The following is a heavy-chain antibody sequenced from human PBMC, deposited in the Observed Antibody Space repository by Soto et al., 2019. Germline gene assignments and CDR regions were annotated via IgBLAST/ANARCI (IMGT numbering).Heavy chain of an antibody. CDR3: AKDFVIRNGVYDHFDI. V-gene: IGHV3-23*01. CDR2: IGGAGSNI. J-gene: IGHJ3*02. Sequence: EVQLLESGGGLVQPGGSLRLSCAASGFTFSEYAMTWVRQAPGKGLEWVSVIGGAGSNIYYADSVEGRFTVSRDDSKNTLDLRMDSLRVEDTAVYYCAKDFVIRNGVYDHFDIWGPGTMVTVSS. CDR1: GFTFSEYA. D-gene: IGHD2-8*01.